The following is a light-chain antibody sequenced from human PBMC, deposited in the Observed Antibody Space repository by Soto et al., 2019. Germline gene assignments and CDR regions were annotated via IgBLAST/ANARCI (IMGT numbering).Light chain of an antibody. V-gene: IGLV1-40*01. CDR2: GTT. CDR3: QSYDTNVVGLV. J-gene: IGLJ3*02. Sequence: QSVLTQPPSVSGSPGQRVTISCTGTNSNIGAGCGVAWYQQFPGTPPKLLIYGTTNRPSGVPARCSGSKTATSASLAISGVQPADEDDYYYQSYDTNVVGLVFGPGTKLTVL. CDR1: NSNIGAGCG.